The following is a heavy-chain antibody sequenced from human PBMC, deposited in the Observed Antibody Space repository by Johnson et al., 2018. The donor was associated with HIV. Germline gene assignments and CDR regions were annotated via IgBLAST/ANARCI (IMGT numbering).Heavy chain of an antibody. J-gene: IGHJ3*02. V-gene: IGHV3-11*04. CDR2: ISSSGSTI. Sequence: QVQLVESGGGLVKPGGSLRLSCAASGFSFSDYYMSWIRQAPGKGLEWVSYISSSGSTIYYADFVKGRFTISMDNAKKSMYLQMNSLRAEDTALYYCARDSTPWGGDHVGYAFDIWGRGTMVTVSS. CDR1: GFSFSDYY. CDR3: ARDSTPWGGDHVGYAFDI. D-gene: IGHD4-17*01.